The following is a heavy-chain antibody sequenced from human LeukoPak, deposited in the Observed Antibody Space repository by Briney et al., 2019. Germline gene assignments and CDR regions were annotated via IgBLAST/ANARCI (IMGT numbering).Heavy chain of an antibody. CDR2: IYYSGST. D-gene: IGHD2-15*01. CDR1: GGSFSGYY. V-gene: IGHV4-59*08. Sequence: SETLSLTCAVYGGSFSGYYWSWIRQPPGKGLEWIGYIYYSGSTNYNPSLKSRVTISVDTSNNQFSLRLGSVTAADTAVYHCARHCCSGPAKRVFDIWGQGTMVTVSS. CDR3: ARHCCSGPAKRVFDI. J-gene: IGHJ3*02.